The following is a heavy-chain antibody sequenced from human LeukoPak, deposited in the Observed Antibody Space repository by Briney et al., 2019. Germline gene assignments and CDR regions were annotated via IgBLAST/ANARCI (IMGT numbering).Heavy chain of an antibody. D-gene: IGHD3-22*01. Sequence: GGSLRLSCAASGFTFSSYEMNWVRQAPGKGLEWVSYISSSGSTIYYADSVKGRFTISRDNAKNSLYLQMNSLRAEDTAVYYCARDLPRAYYYDSSGYPGWGQGTLVTVSS. V-gene: IGHV3-48*03. J-gene: IGHJ4*02. CDR2: ISSSGSTI. CDR3: ARDLPRAYYYDSSGYPG. CDR1: GFTFSSYE.